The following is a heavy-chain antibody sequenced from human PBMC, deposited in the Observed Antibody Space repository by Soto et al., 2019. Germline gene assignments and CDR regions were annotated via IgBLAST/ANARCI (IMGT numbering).Heavy chain of an antibody. Sequence: LSLTCAVYGGSFSGYYWSWIRQPPGKGLEWIGEINHGGSTNYNPSLKSRVTISVDTSKNQFSLKLSSVTAADTAVYYCARESYDYIWGSYRQYNWFDPWGQGTLVTVSS. D-gene: IGHD3-16*02. CDR2: INHGGST. V-gene: IGHV4-34*01. CDR3: ARESYDYIWGSYRQYNWFDP. J-gene: IGHJ5*02. CDR1: GGSFSGYY.